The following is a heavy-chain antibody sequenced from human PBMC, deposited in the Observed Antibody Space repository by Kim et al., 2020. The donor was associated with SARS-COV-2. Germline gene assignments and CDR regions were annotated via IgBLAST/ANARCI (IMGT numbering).Heavy chain of an antibody. CDR3: SIDAVDYGGSGEITKYFQH. Sequence: GGSLRLSCSGSGFTLGDYSVNWFRQAPGRGPEWVGFIRSRASGGTTEYAASVKGRFIISRDDSKSIAYLHMNSLKTADTAMYFCSIDAVDYGGSGEITKYFQHWGQGTLVTVSS. CDR1: GFTLGDYS. D-gene: IGHD4-17*01. V-gene: IGHV3-49*03. CDR2: IRSRASGGTT. J-gene: IGHJ1*01.